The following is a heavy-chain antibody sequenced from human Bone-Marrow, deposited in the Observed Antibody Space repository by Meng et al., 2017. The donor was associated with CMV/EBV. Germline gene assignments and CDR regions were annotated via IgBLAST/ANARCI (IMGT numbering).Heavy chain of an antibody. Sequence: SVKVSCKASGGTFSSYAISWVRQAPGQGLEWMGGIIPIFGTANYAQKFQGRVTITTDESTSTAYMELSSLRSEDTAVYYCARDLHERWLQLEAVLYYWGQGPLVTVSS. CDR3: ARDLHERWLQLEAVLYY. CDR2: IIPIFGTA. J-gene: IGHJ4*02. V-gene: IGHV1-69*05. CDR1: GGTFSSYA. D-gene: IGHD5-24*01.